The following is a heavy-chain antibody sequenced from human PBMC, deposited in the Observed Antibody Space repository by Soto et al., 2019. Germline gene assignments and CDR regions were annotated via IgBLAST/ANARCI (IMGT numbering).Heavy chain of an antibody. CDR1: GGTFSSYT. CDR3: ARDLEQLGSVRGAFDI. V-gene: IGHV1-69*04. J-gene: IGHJ3*02. CDR2: IIPILGIA. Sequence: ASVKVSCKASGGTFSSYTISWVRQAPGQGLEWMGRIIPILGIANYAQKFQGRVTITADKSTSTAYMELSSLRSEDTAVYYCARDLEQLGSVRGAFDIWGQGTMVTVSS. D-gene: IGHD6-6*01.